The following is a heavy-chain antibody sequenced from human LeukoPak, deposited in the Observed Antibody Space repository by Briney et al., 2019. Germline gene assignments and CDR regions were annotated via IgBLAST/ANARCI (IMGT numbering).Heavy chain of an antibody. V-gene: IGHV4-38-2*02. Sequence: SETLSLTCTVSGYSISSGYYWGWIRQPPGKGLEWIGSIYHSGSTYYNPSLKSRVTISVDTSKNQFSLKLSSVTAADTAVYYCAGRQTTVTPPFDYWGQGTLVTVSS. CDR2: IYHSGST. CDR1: GYSISSGYY. D-gene: IGHD4-11*01. J-gene: IGHJ4*02. CDR3: AGRQTTVTPPFDY.